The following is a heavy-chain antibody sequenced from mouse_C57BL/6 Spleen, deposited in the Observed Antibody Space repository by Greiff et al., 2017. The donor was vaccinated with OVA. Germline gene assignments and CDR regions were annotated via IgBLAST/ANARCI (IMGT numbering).Heavy chain of an antibody. CDR2: IDPSDSET. J-gene: IGHJ2*01. D-gene: IGHD1-3*01. CDR1: GYTFTSYW. V-gene: IGHV1-52*01. Sequence: QVQLQQPGAELVRPGSSVKLSCKASGYTFTSYWMHWVKQRPIQGLEWIGNIDPSDSETHYNQKFKDKATLTVDKSTSTAYMQLSSLTSEDSAVCYRAREALTKFFDYWGQGTTLTVSS. CDR3: AREALTKFFDY.